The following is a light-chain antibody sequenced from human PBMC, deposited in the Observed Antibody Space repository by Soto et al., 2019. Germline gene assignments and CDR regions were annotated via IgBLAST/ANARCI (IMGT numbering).Light chain of an antibody. CDR3: HQYGRSPKT. J-gene: IGKJ2*01. CDR1: QSVSSSY. V-gene: IGKV3-20*01. Sequence: EVVLTQSPGTLSLSPGERATLSCRASQSVSSSYLGWYQQKPGQAPRLLIFAASSRATGIPDRFSGSGSGTDFTLTIRRLEPEDVAVYYCHQYGRSPKTFGRGTKLEIK. CDR2: AAS.